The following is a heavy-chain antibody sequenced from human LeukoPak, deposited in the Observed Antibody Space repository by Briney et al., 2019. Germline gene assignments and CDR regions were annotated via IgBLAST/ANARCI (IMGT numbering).Heavy chain of an antibody. V-gene: IGHV4-34*12. CDR1: GESFSGYY. Sequence: SETLSLTCVVYGESFSGYYWTWIRQPPGKGLEWIGEIIDTGSTKYNSSLKSRVTMSLDTSKTQFSLRLTSVTAADTAVYYCARDSGTTGEVKFDPWGQGTLVTVSS. CDR3: ARDSGTTGEVKFDP. CDR2: IIDTGST. D-gene: IGHD3-10*01. J-gene: IGHJ5*02.